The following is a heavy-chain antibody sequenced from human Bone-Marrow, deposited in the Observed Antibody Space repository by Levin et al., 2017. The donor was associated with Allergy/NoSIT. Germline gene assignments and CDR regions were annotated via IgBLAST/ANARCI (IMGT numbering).Heavy chain of an antibody. D-gene: IGHD3-3*01. CDR2: VYHSGNT. J-gene: IGHJ4*02. V-gene: IGHV4-38-2*01. CDR1: GFPINSGYF. Sequence: SETLSLTCAVSGFPINSGYFWGWIRQPPGTGQDWIGSVYHSGNTYHSPSFKSRVTFSIDASKNHFSLTLSSVTAADTAIYYCVKVSHFGSADYYEYFDYWGQGALVTVSS. CDR3: VKVSHFGSADYYEYFDY.